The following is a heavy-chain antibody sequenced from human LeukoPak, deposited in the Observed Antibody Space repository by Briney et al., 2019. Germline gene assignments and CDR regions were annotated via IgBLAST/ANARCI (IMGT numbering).Heavy chain of an antibody. D-gene: IGHD3-22*01. J-gene: IGHJ5*02. V-gene: IGHV3-7*01. Sequence: PEGSLRLSCAASGFTFSSYWMSWVRQAPGKGLEWVANIKQDGSENYYVDSVKGRFTISRDNAKNSLYLQMNSLRAEDTAVYYCARDALEYYYDSSWFDPWGQGTLVTVSS. CDR1: GFTFSSYW. CDR3: ARDALEYYYDSSWFDP. CDR2: IKQDGSEN.